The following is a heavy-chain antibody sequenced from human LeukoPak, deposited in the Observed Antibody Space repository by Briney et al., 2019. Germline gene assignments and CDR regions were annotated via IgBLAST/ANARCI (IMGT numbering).Heavy chain of an antibody. V-gene: IGHV5-51*01. D-gene: IGHD1-26*01. CDR2: IYPGDSDT. CDR1: GSSFTNYW. J-gene: IGHJ4*02. Sequence: GESLQISCKGSGSSFTNYWIAWVRQMPGKGLEWMGIIYPGDSDTRYSPSFQGQVTISADKSISTAYLQWSSLKASDTAIYYCARRSGSFQGDYNFDYWGQGTLVTVSS. CDR3: ARRSGSFQGDYNFDY.